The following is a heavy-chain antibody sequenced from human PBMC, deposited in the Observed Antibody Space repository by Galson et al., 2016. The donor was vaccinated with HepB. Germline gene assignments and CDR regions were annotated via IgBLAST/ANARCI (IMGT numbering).Heavy chain of an antibody. V-gene: IGHV3-11*01. CDR3: AKVATSGTDFSPYDH. J-gene: IGHJ4*02. CDR2: VSTSGRIV. D-gene: IGHD3-3*01. CDR1: GFTFSDYY. Sequence: SLRLSCAASGFTFSDYYMSWSRQAPGKGLEWISYVSTSGRIVKYAGSVKGRFTISRDNAKDSLYLEMNSLTAEDTAVYYCAKVATSGTDFSPYDHWGQGTLVTVSS.